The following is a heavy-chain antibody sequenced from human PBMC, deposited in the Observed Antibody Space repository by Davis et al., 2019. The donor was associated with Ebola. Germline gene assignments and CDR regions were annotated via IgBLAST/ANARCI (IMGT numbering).Heavy chain of an antibody. CDR1: GFTVSDNY. V-gene: IGHV3-66*01. Sequence: GGSLRLSCAASGFTVSDNYMSWVRQAPGKGLEWVSSIFSGGRTFYADSVKGRFGISRDTSKNMLYLQMSSLRVEDTGVYYCADVETGSAYWGQGTLVTVSS. CDR3: ADVETGSAY. J-gene: IGHJ4*02. CDR2: IFSGGRT. D-gene: IGHD1-1*01.